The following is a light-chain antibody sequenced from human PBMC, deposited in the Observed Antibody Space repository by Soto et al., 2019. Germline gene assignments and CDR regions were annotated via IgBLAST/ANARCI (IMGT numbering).Light chain of an antibody. V-gene: IGKV1-5*01. CDR3: QQYLSYWT. CDR2: DAS. J-gene: IGKJ1*01. Sequence: DFQLTQPPATLSSSVGDRATITCRARQNIRSRLAWFQQKPGKAPKLLIYDASSLESGVPQRFSGSGSGTEFTITSSCLQTDDFSTSSCQQYLSYWTSGQGTKVE. CDR1: QNIRSR.